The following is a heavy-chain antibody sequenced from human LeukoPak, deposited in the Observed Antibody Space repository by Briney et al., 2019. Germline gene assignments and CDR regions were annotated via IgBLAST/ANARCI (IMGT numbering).Heavy chain of an antibody. Sequence: GGTLRLSCAASGFTFSSYGMSWVRQAPGKGLEWVSSISSSSSYIYYADSVKGRFTISRDNAKNSLYLQMNSLRAEDTAVYYCARDSNWNDPSADYWGQGTLVTVSS. CDR2: ISSSSSYI. D-gene: IGHD1-1*01. J-gene: IGHJ4*02. V-gene: IGHV3-21*01. CDR3: ARDSNWNDPSADY. CDR1: GFTFSSYG.